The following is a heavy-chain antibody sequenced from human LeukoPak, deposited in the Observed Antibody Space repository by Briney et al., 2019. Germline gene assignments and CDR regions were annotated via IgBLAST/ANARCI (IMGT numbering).Heavy chain of an antibody. CDR3: ARQAAANSIDY. D-gene: IGHD2-2*01. CDR2: INYSGST. Sequence: SETLSPTSTVSGGSIRNYSGSWIRQPPGKGREWIGYINYSGSTTYNPSLKSRVTISVDTSKNQFSLKLTSATAADTAVYYCARQAAANSIDYWGQGTVVTVSS. CDR1: GGSIRNYS. J-gene: IGHJ4*02. V-gene: IGHV4-59*08.